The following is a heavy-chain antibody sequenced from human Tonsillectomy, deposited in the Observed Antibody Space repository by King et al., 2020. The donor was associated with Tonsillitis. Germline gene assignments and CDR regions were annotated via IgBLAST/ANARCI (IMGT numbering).Heavy chain of an antibody. D-gene: IGHD5-24*01. Sequence: QLVQSGAEVKKPGASVKVSCKASGYTFTSYAMHWVRQAPGQRLEWMGWINAGNGNTKYSQKFQGRVTITRDTSASTAYMELSSLRSEDTAVYYCARDRWPRDGYNSYAFDIWGQGTMVTVSS. CDR2: INAGNGNT. J-gene: IGHJ3*02. CDR3: ARDRWPRDGYNSYAFDI. V-gene: IGHV1-3*01. CDR1: GYTFTSYA.